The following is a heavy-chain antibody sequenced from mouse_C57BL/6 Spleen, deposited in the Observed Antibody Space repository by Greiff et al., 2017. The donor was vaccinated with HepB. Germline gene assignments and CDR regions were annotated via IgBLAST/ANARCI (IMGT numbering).Heavy chain of an antibody. CDR3: ARDRVVGYFDV. CDR1: GFTFSSYA. D-gene: IGHD1-1*01. CDR2: ISDGGSYT. J-gene: IGHJ1*03. V-gene: IGHV5-4*01. Sequence: EVQRVESGGGLVKPGGSLKLSCAASGFTFSSYAMSWVRQTPEKRLEWVATISDGGSYTYYPDNVKGRFTISRDNAKNNLYLQMRHLKSEDTAMYYCARDRVVGYFDVWGTGTTVTVSS.